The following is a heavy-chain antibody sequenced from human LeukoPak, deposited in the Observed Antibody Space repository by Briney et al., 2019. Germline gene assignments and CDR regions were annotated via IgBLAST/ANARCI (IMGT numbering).Heavy chain of an antibody. CDR3: ARVVDSYYYYYMDV. J-gene: IGHJ6*03. Sequence: SETLSLTCTVSGVSISSYYWSWLRQPPGKGLEWIGYIHYSGSTNYNPSLKSRVTMSVDTSKNQFSLKLSSVTAADTAVYYCARVVDSYYYYYMDVWGKGTTVTVSS. D-gene: IGHD2-15*01. CDR2: IHYSGST. CDR1: GVSISSYY. V-gene: IGHV4-59*12.